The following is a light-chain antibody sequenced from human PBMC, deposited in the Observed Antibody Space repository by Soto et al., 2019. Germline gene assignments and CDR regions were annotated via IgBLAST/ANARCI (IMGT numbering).Light chain of an antibody. CDR2: VNTYGSH. J-gene: IGLJ2*01. CDR3: QTWGTGIQV. Sequence: QSVLTQSPSASASLGASVKLTCTLSSEHSTYDIAWHQQQPEKGPRYLMKVNTYGSHTKGDGIPDRFSGSSSGAERYLTISSLQSEDEADYYCQTWGTGIQVFGGGTQLTVL. CDR1: SEHSTYD. V-gene: IGLV4-69*01.